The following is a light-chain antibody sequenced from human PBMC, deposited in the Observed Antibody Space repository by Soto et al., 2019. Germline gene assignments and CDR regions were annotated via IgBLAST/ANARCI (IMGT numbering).Light chain of an antibody. CDR2: EVS. CDR3: SSYTVTNTLV. J-gene: IGLJ3*02. Sequence: QSALTQPASVSGSPGQSITISCTGTSSDVGANDYVSWYQQNPGNAPKLIMYEVSHRPSGVSSRFSASKSGNTASLTISGLQTEDEADYYCSSYTVTNTLVFGGGTKLTVL. CDR1: SSDVGANDY. V-gene: IGLV2-14*01.